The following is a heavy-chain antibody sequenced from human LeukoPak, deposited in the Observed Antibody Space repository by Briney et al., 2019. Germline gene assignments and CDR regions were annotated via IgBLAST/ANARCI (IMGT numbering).Heavy chain of an antibody. CDR2: ISSSGSTI. CDR1: GFTFSSYE. Sequence: GGSLRLSCAASGFTFSSYEMNWVRQAPGKGLEWVSYISSSGSTICYADSVKGRFTISRDNAKNSLYLQMNSLRAEDTAVYYCAELGITMIGGVWGKGTTVTVSS. J-gene: IGHJ6*04. CDR3: AELGITMIGGV. V-gene: IGHV3-48*03. D-gene: IGHD3-10*02.